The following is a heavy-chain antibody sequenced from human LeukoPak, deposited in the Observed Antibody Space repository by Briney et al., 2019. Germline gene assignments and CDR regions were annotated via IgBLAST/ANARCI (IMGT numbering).Heavy chain of an antibody. V-gene: IGHV1-2*02. CDR2: INPNSGGT. D-gene: IGHD3-9*01. J-gene: IGHJ4*02. CDR1: GYTFTDYF. Sequence: GASVKVSCKASGYTFTDYFMHWVRQAPGQGLEWMGWINPNSGGTNYAQKFQGRVTMTRDTSISTAYMELSRLRSDDTAVYYCARDHDDILTGYYMADYWGQGTLVTVSS. CDR3: ARDHDDILTGYYMADY.